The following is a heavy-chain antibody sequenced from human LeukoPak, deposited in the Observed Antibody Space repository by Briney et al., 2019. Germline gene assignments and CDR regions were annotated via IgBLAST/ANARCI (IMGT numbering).Heavy chain of an antibody. CDR1: GYTFTSYY. D-gene: IGHD5-24*01. CDR2: INPSGGST. J-gene: IGHJ4*02. V-gene: IGHV1-46*01. Sequence: GASLTFSCKTSGYTFTSYYIHWVRQAPGQGLEWMGIINPSGGSTAYAQKFQGRVTMTRDTSISAVYMELSRLRSDDTAVYYCARDGTGVYNLVQYWGQGTLVTVSS. CDR3: ARDGTGVYNLVQY.